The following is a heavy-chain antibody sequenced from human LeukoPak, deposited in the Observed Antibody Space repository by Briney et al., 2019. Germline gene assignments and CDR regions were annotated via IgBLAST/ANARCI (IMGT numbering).Heavy chain of an antibody. CDR3: AKERGNYYDSSGYSGYFDY. CDR1: GFTFSSYG. Sequence: PGGSLRLSCAASGFTFSSYGMHWVRQAPGKGLEWVAFIRYDGSNKYYADSVKGRFTISRDNSKNTVYLQMNSLRAEDTDVYNCAKERGNYYDSSGYSGYFDYWGQGTLVTVSS. V-gene: IGHV3-30*02. D-gene: IGHD3-22*01. CDR2: IRYDGSNK. J-gene: IGHJ4*02.